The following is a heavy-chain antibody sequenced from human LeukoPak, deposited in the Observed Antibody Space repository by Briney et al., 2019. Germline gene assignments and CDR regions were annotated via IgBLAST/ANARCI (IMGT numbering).Heavy chain of an antibody. CDR2: IKQDGSEK. CDR1: GFTFSSYW. Sequence: GGSLRLSCAASGFTFSSYWMSWVRQAPGKGLEWVANIKQDGSEKYYVDSVKGRFTISRDNAKNSLYLQMNSLRAEDTAVYYCARVRDYGDSPFYFDYWGQGTLVTVSS. J-gene: IGHJ4*02. V-gene: IGHV3-7*01. D-gene: IGHD4-17*01. CDR3: ARVRDYGDSPFYFDY.